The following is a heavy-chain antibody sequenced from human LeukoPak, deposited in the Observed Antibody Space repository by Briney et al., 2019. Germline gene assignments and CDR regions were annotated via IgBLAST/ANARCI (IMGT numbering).Heavy chain of an antibody. J-gene: IGHJ4*02. D-gene: IGHD5-24*01. CDR2: MNPNSGNT. V-gene: IGHV1-8*02. Sequence: GASVKVSCKASGYTFNIYDINWVRQATGQGLEWMGWMNPNSGNTGFAQKFQDRVSMTRDTSINTAFMELTSLRSGDTAVYYCARATPGGLHGYSFDYWGQGTVVTVYS. CDR3: ARATPGGLHGYSFDY. CDR1: GYTFNIYD.